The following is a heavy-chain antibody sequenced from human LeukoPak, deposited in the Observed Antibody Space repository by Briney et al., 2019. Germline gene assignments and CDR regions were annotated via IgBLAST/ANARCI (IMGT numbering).Heavy chain of an antibody. Sequence: GGSLRLSCAASGFTFSSDWMHWVRQAPGKGLVLVSRINSDGSSTTYADAVKGRFTVSRDNTKNTLYLEMNSLRVEDTAVYYCARVGALRYFDWLFYYYFDYWGQGTLVTVSS. V-gene: IGHV3-74*03. CDR1: GFTFSSDW. D-gene: IGHD3-9*01. J-gene: IGHJ4*02. CDR3: ARVGALRYFDWLFYYYFDY. CDR2: INSDGSST.